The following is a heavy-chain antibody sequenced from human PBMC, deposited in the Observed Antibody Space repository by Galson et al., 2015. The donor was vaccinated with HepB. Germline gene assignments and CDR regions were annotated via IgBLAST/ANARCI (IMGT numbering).Heavy chain of an antibody. D-gene: IGHD6-13*01. CDR1: GYTFTTYW. CDR3: ARLRRSSWDHDACHI. Sequence: QSGAEVKKPGESLKISCKGSGYTFTTYWIGWVRQMPGKGLEWMGIIFPGDSDTRYSPSFQGQVTMSADNSTNTAYLQWSSLKASDTAMYYCARLRRSSWDHDACHIWVQGTMVTGAS. J-gene: IGHJ3*02. V-gene: IGHV5-51*01. CDR2: IFPGDSDT.